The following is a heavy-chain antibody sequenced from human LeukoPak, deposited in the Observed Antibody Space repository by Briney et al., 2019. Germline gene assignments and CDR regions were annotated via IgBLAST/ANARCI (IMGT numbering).Heavy chain of an antibody. CDR1: GGSISSYY. CDR3: ASLLTYFDY. CDR2: IYYSGST. V-gene: IGHV4-59*01. Sequence: PSETLSVTCTVSGGSISSYYWSWIRQPPGKGLEWIGYIYYSGSTNYNPSLKSRVTISVDTSKIQFSLKLSSVTAADTAVYYCASLLTYFDYWGQGTLVTVSS. J-gene: IGHJ4*02.